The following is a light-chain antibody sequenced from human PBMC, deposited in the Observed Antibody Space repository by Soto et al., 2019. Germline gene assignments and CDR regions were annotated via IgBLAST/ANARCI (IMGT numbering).Light chain of an antibody. Sequence: DIVMTQSPDSLAVSLGERATINCKSSQIVLYSSNNKNYLAWYQQKPGQPPKLLIYWASTRESGVPDRFSGSGSGTDFTLTISSLQAEDVAVYYCQQYYSTPLNFGRGTKV. CDR3: QQYYSTPLN. V-gene: IGKV4-1*01. CDR2: WAS. CDR1: QIVLYSSNNKNY. J-gene: IGKJ4*01.